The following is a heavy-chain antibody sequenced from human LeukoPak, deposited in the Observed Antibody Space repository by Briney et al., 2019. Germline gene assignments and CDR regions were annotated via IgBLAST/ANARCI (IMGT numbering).Heavy chain of an antibody. J-gene: IGHJ3*02. CDR2: IYPGDSDT. V-gene: IGHV5-51*01. D-gene: IGHD3-10*01. CDR1: GYSFTSYW. CDR3: ARGTLRGVISNAFDI. Sequence: GESLKISCKGSGYSFTSYWIGWVRQMPGEGLEWMGIIYPGDSDTKYSPSFQGQVTISADKSISTAYLQWNSLKASDIAMYYCARGTLRGVISNAFDIWGQGTMVTVSS.